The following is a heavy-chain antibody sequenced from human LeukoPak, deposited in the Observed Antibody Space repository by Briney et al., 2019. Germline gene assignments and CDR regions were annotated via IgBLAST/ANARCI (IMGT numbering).Heavy chain of an antibody. Sequence: GGSLRLSCAASGFTFRSYEMNWVRQAPGKGLEWVSFISNSGDSIYYADSVKGRLTISRDNAKNTLYLQMNSLRAEDTALYYCARDLNYNFDFWGQGTLVTVSS. D-gene: IGHD5-24*01. CDR3: ARDLNYNFDF. CDR1: GFTFRSYE. J-gene: IGHJ4*02. V-gene: IGHV3-48*03. CDR2: ISNSGDSI.